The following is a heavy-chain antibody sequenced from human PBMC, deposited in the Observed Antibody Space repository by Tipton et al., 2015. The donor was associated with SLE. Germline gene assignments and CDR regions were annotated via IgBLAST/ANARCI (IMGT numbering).Heavy chain of an antibody. CDR1: GGSISSGSYY. J-gene: IGHJ3*02. D-gene: IGHD3-22*01. V-gene: IGHV4-61*02. Sequence: LRLSCTVSGGSISSGSYYWSWIRQPAGKGLEWIGRIYTSGSTNYNPSLKSRVTISVDTSKNQFSLKLSSVTAADTAVYYCARDGAMIVPRGSFDIWGRETMDSVSS. CDR3: ARDGAMIVPRGSFDI. CDR2: IYTSGST.